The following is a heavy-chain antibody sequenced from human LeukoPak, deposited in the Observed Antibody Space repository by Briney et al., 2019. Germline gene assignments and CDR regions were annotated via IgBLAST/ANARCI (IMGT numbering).Heavy chain of an antibody. V-gene: IGHV1-18*01. Sequence: ASVKVSCKASGYTFTSYGIGWVRQAPGQGLEWMGWISAYNGNTNYAQKLQGRVTMTTDTSTSTAYMELRSLRSDDTAVYYCARAASYGPEDDYWGQGTLVTVSS. J-gene: IGHJ4*02. CDR3: ARAASYGPEDDY. CDR1: GYTFTSYG. CDR2: ISAYNGNT. D-gene: IGHD5-18*01.